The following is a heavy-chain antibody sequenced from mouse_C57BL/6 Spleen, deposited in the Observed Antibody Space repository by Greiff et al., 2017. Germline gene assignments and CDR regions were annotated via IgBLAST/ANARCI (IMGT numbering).Heavy chain of an antibody. CDR3: ARQAMYYDYPGYFDY. D-gene: IGHD2-4*01. V-gene: IGHV5-9*01. CDR2: ISGGGGNT. Sequence: EVQGVESGGGLVKPGGSLKLSCAASGFTFSSYTMSWVRQTPEKRLEWVATISGGGGNTYYPDSVKGRFTISRDNAKNTLYLQMSSLRSEDTALYYCARQAMYYDYPGYFDYWGQGTTLTVSS. CDR1: GFTFSSYT. J-gene: IGHJ2*01.